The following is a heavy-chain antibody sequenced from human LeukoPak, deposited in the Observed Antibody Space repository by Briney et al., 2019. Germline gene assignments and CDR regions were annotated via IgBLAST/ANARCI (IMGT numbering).Heavy chain of an antibody. CDR1: GFTVSSNY. CDR2: IYSGGST. D-gene: IGHD3-22*01. CDR3: ASKYYYDSRMFDP. V-gene: IGHV3-66*01. J-gene: IGHJ5*02. Sequence: PGGSLRLSCAASGFTVSSNYMSWVRQAPGKGLEWASVIYSGGSTYYADSVKGRFTISRDDSKNTLYLQMNSLRAKDTAVYYCASKYYYDSRMFDPWGQGTLVTVSS.